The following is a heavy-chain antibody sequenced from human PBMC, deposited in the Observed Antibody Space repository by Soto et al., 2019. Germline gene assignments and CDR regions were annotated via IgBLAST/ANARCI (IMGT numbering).Heavy chain of an antibody. V-gene: IGHV3-64*04. CDR1: GFTFSSYA. Sequence: GGSLRLSCAASGFTFSSYAMHWVRQAPGKGLEYVSAISSNGGSTYYADSVKGRFTISRDNSKTTLYLQMNSLRAEDTAVYFCAKKAGVRAAPFDYWGLGTLVTVSS. D-gene: IGHD3-10*01. J-gene: IGHJ4*02. CDR2: ISSNGGST. CDR3: AKKAGVRAAPFDY.